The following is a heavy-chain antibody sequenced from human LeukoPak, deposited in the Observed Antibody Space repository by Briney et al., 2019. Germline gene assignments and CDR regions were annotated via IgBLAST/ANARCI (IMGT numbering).Heavy chain of an antibody. Sequence: PGRSLRLSCAASGFTFGNYPMHWVRQAPGKGLEWVAVISYDGSNKYYADSVKGRFTISRDNSKNTLYLQMNSLRAEDTAVFYCARVASGGYFDYWGQGTLVTVSS. V-gene: IGHV3-30-3*01. J-gene: IGHJ4*02. CDR2: ISYDGSNK. D-gene: IGHD2-8*02. CDR1: GFTFGNYP. CDR3: ARVASGGYFDY.